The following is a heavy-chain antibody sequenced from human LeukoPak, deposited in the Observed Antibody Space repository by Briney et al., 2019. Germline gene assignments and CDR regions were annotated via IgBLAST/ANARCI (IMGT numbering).Heavy chain of an antibody. V-gene: IGHV3-23*01. Sequence: PGGSLRLSCAASGFTFSSYAMSWVRQAPGKGLEWVSAISGSGGSTYYADSVKGRFTISRDDSKNTLYLQMNSLRAEDTAVYYCAKGKSDSSGYFGGRNYWGQGTLVTVSS. CDR1: GFTFSSYA. J-gene: IGHJ4*02. CDR3: AKGKSDSSGYFGGRNY. CDR2: ISGSGGST. D-gene: IGHD3-22*01.